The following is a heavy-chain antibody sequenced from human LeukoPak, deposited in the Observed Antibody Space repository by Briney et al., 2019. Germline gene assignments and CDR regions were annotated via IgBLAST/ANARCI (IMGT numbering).Heavy chain of an antibody. CDR1: GGSISSSSYY. D-gene: IGHD2-2*01. Sequence: SETLSLTCTVSGGSISSSSYYWGWIRQPPGKGLEWIGRICYSGSTYYNPSLKSRVPMSVAPSKNQFSLKLSSVTAADTAVYYCARHRSKYQLLLVWFDPWGQGTLVTVSS. CDR3: ARHRSKYQLLLVWFDP. V-gene: IGHV4-39*01. CDR2: ICYSGST. J-gene: IGHJ5*02.